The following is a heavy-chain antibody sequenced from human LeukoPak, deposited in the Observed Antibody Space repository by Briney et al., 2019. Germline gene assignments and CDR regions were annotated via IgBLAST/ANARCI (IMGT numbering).Heavy chain of an antibody. J-gene: IGHJ4*02. CDR1: GGTFSSYA. CDR2: IIPIFGTA. D-gene: IGHD6-6*01. Sequence: ASVKVSCKASGGTFSSYAISWVRQAPGQGLEWMGGIIPIFGTANYAQKFQGRGTITTDESTSTAYMELSSLRSEDTAVYYCARSGIAARSLDYWGQGTLVTVSS. CDR3: ARSGIAARSLDY. V-gene: IGHV1-69*05.